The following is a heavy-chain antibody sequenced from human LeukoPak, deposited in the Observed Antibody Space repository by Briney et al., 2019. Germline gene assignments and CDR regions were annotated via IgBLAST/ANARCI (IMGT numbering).Heavy chain of an antibody. D-gene: IGHD1-26*01. Sequence: GGSLRLSCATSGFTFSNFGIYWVRQAPGKGMEWVAFIRYDGSIKYYADSVKGRFTISRDNAKNSLYLQMNSLRAEDTAVYYCAGDPTSSWETAFDFWGQGTMVTVSS. V-gene: IGHV3-30*02. CDR1: GFTFSNFG. J-gene: IGHJ3*01. CDR2: IRYDGSIK. CDR3: AGDPTSSWETAFDF.